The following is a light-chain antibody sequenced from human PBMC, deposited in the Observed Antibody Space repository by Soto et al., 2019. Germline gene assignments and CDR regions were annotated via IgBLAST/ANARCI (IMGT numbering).Light chain of an antibody. V-gene: IGLV1-51*01. Sequence: QSVLTQPHSVSAAPGQKVTISCSGSSSNIGNNYVSWYQQLPGTAPKLLIYDNNKRPSGIPDRFSDSKSGTSATLGITGLQTGDEADYYCGTWDSSLSAYVFGTGTKLTVL. CDR1: SSNIGNNY. CDR3: GTWDSSLSAYV. J-gene: IGLJ1*01. CDR2: DNN.